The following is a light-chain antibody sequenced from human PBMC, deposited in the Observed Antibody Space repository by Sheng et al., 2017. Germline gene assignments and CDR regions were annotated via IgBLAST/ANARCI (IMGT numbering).Light chain of an antibody. Sequence: QSALTQPASVSGSPGQSITISCTETSSDVGSYNLVYWYQQYPGKAPKLMISEDNKRPSGVSDRFSGSKSGSTASLTISGLQAEDEADYYCCSYAGTSTPVIFGGGTKLTVL. V-gene: IGLV2-23*01. CDR2: EDN. CDR1: SSDVGSYNL. J-gene: IGLJ2*01. CDR3: CSYAGTSTPVI.